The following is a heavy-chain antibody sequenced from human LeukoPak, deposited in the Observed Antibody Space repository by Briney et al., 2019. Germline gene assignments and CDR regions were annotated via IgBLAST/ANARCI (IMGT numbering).Heavy chain of an antibody. D-gene: IGHD2-8*01. V-gene: IGHV3-30*18. CDR1: GFTFSSYG. Sequence: GGSLRLSCAASGFTFSSYGMHWVRQAPGKGLEWVAVISYDGSNKYYADSVKGRFTISRDNSKNTLSLQMHSLRAEDTAVYYCAKSARFCTNDVCYTNYYYGMDVWGQGTTVTVSS. CDR3: AKSARFCTNDVCYTNYYYGMDV. CDR2: ISYDGSNK. J-gene: IGHJ6*02.